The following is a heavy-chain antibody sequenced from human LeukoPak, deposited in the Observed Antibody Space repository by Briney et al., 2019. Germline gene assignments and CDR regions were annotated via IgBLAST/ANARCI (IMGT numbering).Heavy chain of an antibody. D-gene: IGHD3-10*01. V-gene: IGHV1-2*06. J-gene: IGHJ4*02. CDR2: INPNSGGT. CDR3: ARVMVSLVRGDYFYFDY. Sequence: GASVKVSCKASGYTFTDHYIHWVRQAPGQRLEWMGRINPNSGGTNFAQKFQGRVTMTRDTSISTAYMELSGLRSDDTAMYYCARVMVSLVRGDYFYFDYWAQGTLVTVSS. CDR1: GYTFTDHY.